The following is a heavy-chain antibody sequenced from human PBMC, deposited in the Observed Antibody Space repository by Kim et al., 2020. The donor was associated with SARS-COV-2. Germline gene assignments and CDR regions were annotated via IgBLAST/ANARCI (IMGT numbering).Heavy chain of an antibody. V-gene: IGHV3-53*01. CDR3: ALQSGGISKW. J-gene: IGHJ4*02. D-gene: IGHD3-16*01. CDR1: GFVVSDNY. CDR2: LYSDGSS. Sequence: GGSLRLSCVASGFVVSDNYMNWVRQAPGKGLEWVSVLYSDGSSTYADFAKGRFTISRDEPEKTLHLQMDNVRVEDTAFYYCALQSGGISKWWGQGTLVTV.